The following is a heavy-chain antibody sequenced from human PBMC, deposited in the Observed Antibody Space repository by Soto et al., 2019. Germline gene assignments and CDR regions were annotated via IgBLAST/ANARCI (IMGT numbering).Heavy chain of an antibody. CDR1: GFTFSTYA. D-gene: IGHD3-16*01. CDR3: ARDGLTFGGD. Sequence: VQLLESGGDLVQPGGSLRLSCAASGFTFSTYAMSWVRQAPGKGLEWVSTISSSSAYIYYAESVKGRFTISRDNARSTLYLQMNSLRLDDTAVYFCARDGLTFGGDWGQGTLVAVSS. J-gene: IGHJ4*02. CDR2: ISSSSAYI. V-gene: IGHV3-21*02.